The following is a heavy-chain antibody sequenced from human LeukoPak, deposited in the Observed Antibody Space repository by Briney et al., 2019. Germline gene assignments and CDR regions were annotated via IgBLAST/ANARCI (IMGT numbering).Heavy chain of an antibody. CDR3: AKEGGPYTSGTYSDY. CDR1: GLTFSSYA. V-gene: IGHV3-23*01. J-gene: IGHJ4*02. CDR2: ISGSGANT. D-gene: IGHD3-10*01. Sequence: GGSLRLSCAASGLTFSSYAMNWVRQAPGKGLEWVSVISGSGANTYFADSVKGRFTISRDNSNSTLYLQMNSLSAEDTAVYYCAKEGGPYTSGTYSDYWGQGTLVTVSS.